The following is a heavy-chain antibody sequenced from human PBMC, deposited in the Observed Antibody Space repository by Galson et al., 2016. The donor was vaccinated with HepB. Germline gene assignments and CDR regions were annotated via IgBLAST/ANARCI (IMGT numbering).Heavy chain of an antibody. V-gene: IGHV3-33*01. CDR2: IWSDGSNR. J-gene: IGHJ5*02. Sequence: SLRLSCAVSGFTFGRSGMHWVRQAPGKGLEWVAVIWSDGSNRYYADSVQGRFTISRDNSKNTLFLQMNSLRAEDTAVYFCARDPHASGWAAYYFDAWGQGTLVTVSS. D-gene: IGHD6-19*01. CDR3: ARDPHASGWAAYYFDA. CDR1: GFTFGRSG.